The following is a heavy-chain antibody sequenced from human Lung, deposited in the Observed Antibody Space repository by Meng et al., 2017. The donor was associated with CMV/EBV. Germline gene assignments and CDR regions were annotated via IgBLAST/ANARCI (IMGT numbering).Heavy chain of an antibody. Sequence: ASXXVSXKASGYTFTGYYMHWVRQAPGQGLEWMGWINPNSGGTNYAQKFQGRVTMTRDTSISTAYMELSRLRSDDTAVYYCARDRLRFLEWSYGMDVWGQGXTVTGS. CDR3: ARDRLRFLEWSYGMDV. V-gene: IGHV1-2*02. CDR1: GYTFTGYY. D-gene: IGHD3-3*01. J-gene: IGHJ6*02. CDR2: INPNSGGT.